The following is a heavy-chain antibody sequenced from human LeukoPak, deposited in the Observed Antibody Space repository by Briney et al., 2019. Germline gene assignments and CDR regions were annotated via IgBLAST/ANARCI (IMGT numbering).Heavy chain of an antibody. CDR3: ARHHGVGAMGIDAFDI. V-gene: IGHV4-39*01. CDR1: GVSISSSSYY. CDR2: IYYSGST. J-gene: IGHJ3*02. Sequence: MPSETLSLTCTVSGVSISSSSYYWGWIRQPPGKGLEWIGSIYYSGSTYYNPSLKSRVTISVDTSKNQFSLRLGSVTAADTAVYYRARHHGVGAMGIDAFDIWGQGTMVTVSS. D-gene: IGHD1-26*01.